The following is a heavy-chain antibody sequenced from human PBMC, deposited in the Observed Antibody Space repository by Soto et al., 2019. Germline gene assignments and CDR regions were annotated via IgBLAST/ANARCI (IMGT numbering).Heavy chain of an antibody. Sequence: QVQLVQSGAEVKKPGASVKVSCKASGYTFTSYYMHWVRQAPGQGLEWMGIINPSGGSTSYAQKFHGRVTMTRDTSTITVYMALSSLRSEDTAVYYCARDGVKGAYYGSGSYSSALDYWGQGTLVTVSS. CDR2: INPSGGST. D-gene: IGHD3-10*01. V-gene: IGHV1-46*01. CDR3: ARDGVKGAYYGSGSYSSALDY. J-gene: IGHJ4*02. CDR1: GYTFTSYY.